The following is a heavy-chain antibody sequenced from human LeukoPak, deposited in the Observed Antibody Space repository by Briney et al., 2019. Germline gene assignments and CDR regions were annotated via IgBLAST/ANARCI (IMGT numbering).Heavy chain of an antibody. CDR2: IYYSGNT. CDR3: ARDEGWGSSGYYFGY. CDR1: GVSITGYF. Sequence: SGTLCLSCTISGVSITGYFLTWVRQPPGQGLEWFGYIYYSGNTNYNPSLKSRVTISVDTSKIQFSLKLSSVTAADTAVYYCARDEGWGSSGYYFGYWGQGTLVTVSS. J-gene: IGHJ4*02. V-gene: IGHV4-59*01. D-gene: IGHD3-22*01.